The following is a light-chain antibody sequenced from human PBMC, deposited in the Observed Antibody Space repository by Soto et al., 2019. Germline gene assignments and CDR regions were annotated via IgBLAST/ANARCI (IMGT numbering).Light chain of an antibody. Sequence: DIPLTQSPSFLSASVGDRVTITCRASQDVSSYLAWCQQKPGKAPKLLIYAASTLQSGVPSRFSGSGSGTDFTLTISSLQPEDFATYYCQQLNSYPLTFGGGTKVEIK. CDR3: QQLNSYPLT. CDR1: QDVSSY. V-gene: IGKV1-9*01. CDR2: AAS. J-gene: IGKJ4*01.